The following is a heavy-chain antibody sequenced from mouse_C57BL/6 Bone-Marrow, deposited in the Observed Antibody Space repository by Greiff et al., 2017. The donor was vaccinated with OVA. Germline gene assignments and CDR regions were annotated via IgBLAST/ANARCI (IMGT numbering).Heavy chain of an antibody. J-gene: IGHJ2*01. CDR1: GFTFTDYY. Sequence: EVKLVESGGGLVQPGGSLSLSCAASGFTFTDYYMSWVRQPPGKALEWLGFIRNKANGYTTEYSASVKGRFTISRDNSQSILYLQMNALRAEDSATYYCARGGYDAYYFDYWSQGTTLTVSS. V-gene: IGHV7-3*01. CDR2: IRNKANGYTT. D-gene: IGHD2-2*01. CDR3: ARGGYDAYYFDY.